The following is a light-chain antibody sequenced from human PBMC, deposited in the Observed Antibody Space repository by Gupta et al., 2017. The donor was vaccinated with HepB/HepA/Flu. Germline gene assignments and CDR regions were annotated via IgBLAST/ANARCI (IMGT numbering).Light chain of an antibody. J-gene: IGKJ1*01. CDR1: QSIGSS. V-gene: IGKV6-21*01. Sequence: FQSVTPKEKITITCRASQSIGSSLHWYQQKPDQSPKLLIKYASQSFSGVPSRFSGSGSGTDFTLTISSLEVEDAATYYCHQSSTLPRTFGQGTKVEI. CDR2: YAS. CDR3: HQSSTLPRT.